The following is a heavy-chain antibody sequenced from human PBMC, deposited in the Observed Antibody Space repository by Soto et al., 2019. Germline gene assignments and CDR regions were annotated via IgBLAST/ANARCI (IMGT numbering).Heavy chain of an antibody. CDR3: TTNYYDSSGYDNWFDP. J-gene: IGHJ5*02. D-gene: IGHD3-22*01. CDR1: GFTFGDYA. Sequence: PGGSLRLSCTASGFTFGDYAMSWFRQAPGKGLEWVGFIRSKAYGGTTQYAASVKGRFTISRDDSKSIAYLQMNSLKTEDTAVYYCTTNYYDSSGYDNWFDPWGQRTLVTVSS. V-gene: IGHV3-49*03. CDR2: IRSKAYGGTT.